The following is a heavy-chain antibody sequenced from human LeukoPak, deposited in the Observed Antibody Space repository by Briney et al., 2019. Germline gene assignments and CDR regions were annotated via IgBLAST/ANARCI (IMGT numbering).Heavy chain of an antibody. CDR1: GGSISSGGYY. CDR3: ARDSGDIVVVPAAMLRGGWGMDV. Sequence: PSETLSLTCTVSGGSISSGGYYWSWIRQPPGKGLEWIGYIYHSGSTYYNPSLKSRVTISVDTSKNQFSLKLSSVTAADTAVYYCARDSGDIVVVPAAMLRGGWGMDVWGQGTTVTVSS. CDR2: IYHSGST. V-gene: IGHV4-30-2*01. J-gene: IGHJ6*02. D-gene: IGHD2-2*01.